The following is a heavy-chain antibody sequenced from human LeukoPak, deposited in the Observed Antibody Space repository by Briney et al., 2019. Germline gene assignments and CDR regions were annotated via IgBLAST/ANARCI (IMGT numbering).Heavy chain of an antibody. CDR3: AAGITGRTIDY. Sequence: PSETLSLTCTVSSGSINSYYWNWIRQPPGKGLEWIGYVYYSENIYYGPSLKSRVTISVDTSKKQFSLKLSSVTAADTAVYYCAAGITGRTIDYWGQGTLVTVSS. V-gene: IGHV4-59*01. J-gene: IGHJ4*02. CDR2: VYYSENI. CDR1: SGSINSYY. D-gene: IGHD1-20*01.